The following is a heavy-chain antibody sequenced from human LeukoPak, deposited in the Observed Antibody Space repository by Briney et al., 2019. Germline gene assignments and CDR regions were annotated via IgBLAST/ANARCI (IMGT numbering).Heavy chain of an antibody. J-gene: IGHJ6*03. D-gene: IGHD3-22*01. CDR3: ARAHYYDSSGYYYVDYYMDV. Sequence: ASVKVSCTASGYTFTGYYMHWVRQAPGQGLEWMGWINPNSGGTNYAQKFRGRVTMTRDTSISTAYMELSRLRSDDTAVYYCARAHYYDSSGYYYVDYYMDVWGKGTTVTVSS. CDR1: GYTFTGYY. V-gene: IGHV1-2*02. CDR2: INPNSGGT.